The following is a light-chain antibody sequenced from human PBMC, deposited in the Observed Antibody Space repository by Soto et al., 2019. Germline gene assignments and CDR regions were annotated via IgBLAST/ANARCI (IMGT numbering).Light chain of an antibody. V-gene: IGKV3-20*01. CDR3: QQYGSSPS. J-gene: IGKJ5*01. CDR2: GSY. Sequence: EIVLTQSPGTLSLSAGEMVIVCCRSSQSVTGNNLAWYQQKPGQSPRLLMYGSYSRATGVPDRFTGSGSGTDFTLTISRLEPEDFAVYYCQQYGSSPSFGQGTRLEIK. CDR1: QSVTGNN.